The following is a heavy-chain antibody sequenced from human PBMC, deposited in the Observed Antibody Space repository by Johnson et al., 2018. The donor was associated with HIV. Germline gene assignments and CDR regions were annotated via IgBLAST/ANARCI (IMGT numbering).Heavy chain of an antibody. Sequence: VQLVESGGVLVQPGGSLRLSCAASGFTFSRYCMSWVRQAPGNGLEWVANIKQDGTEKYYVDSVKGRFTISSDNAQNSLSLQMNSLRAEDTAVYYRARHQVVDDAFDIWGQGTMVTVSS. D-gene: IGHD5-12*01. V-gene: IGHV3-7*03. CDR3: ARHQVVDDAFDI. J-gene: IGHJ3*02. CDR2: IKQDGTEK. CDR1: GFTFSRYC.